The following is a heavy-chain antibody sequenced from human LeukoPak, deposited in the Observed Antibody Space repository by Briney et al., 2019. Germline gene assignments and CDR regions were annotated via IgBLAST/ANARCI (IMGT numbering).Heavy chain of an antibody. CDR1: GGTFSSYA. CDR2: IIPIFGTA. V-gene: IGHV1-69*01. Sequence: SVKVSCKASGGTFSSYAISWVRQAPGQGLEWMGGIIPIFGTANYAQKFQGRVTITADESTSTAYMELSSPKSEDTAVYYCARGLEGSVAGTDYWGQGTQVTVSS. J-gene: IGHJ4*02. CDR3: ARGLEGSVAGTDY. D-gene: IGHD6-19*01.